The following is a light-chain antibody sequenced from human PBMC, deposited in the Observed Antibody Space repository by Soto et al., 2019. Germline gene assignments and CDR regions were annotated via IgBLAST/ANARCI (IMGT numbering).Light chain of an antibody. Sequence: SYELTQPHSVSVSPGPTARMTCGGNNIGSKSVHWYQQKPGQAPVLVVYDDSDRPSGIAERFSGSNSGNTATLTISRVEAGDEADYYCQVWDSSSDHVVFGVGTKLTVL. J-gene: IGLJ2*01. CDR2: DDS. CDR3: QVWDSSSDHVV. CDR1: NIGSKS. V-gene: IGLV3-21*02.